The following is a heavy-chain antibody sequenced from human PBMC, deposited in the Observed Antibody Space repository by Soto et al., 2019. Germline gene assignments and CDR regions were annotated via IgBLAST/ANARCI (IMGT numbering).Heavy chain of an antibody. V-gene: IGHV3-7*03. J-gene: IGHJ4*02. CDR3: ARDKLVGPTTLDY. CDR2: IKEDGSEK. CDR1: GFTFSTYW. D-gene: IGHD1-26*01. Sequence: EVQLVESGGGLVQPGGSLRLSCVVSGFTFSTYWMSWVRQAPGKGLEWVANIKEDGSEKYYLDSVKGRFTIYRDHAKNSLYLQMNSLRTDDTAVYYCARDKLVGPTTLDYWGQGTLVTVSS.